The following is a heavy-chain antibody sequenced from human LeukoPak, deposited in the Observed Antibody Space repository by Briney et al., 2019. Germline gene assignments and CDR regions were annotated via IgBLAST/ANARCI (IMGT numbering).Heavy chain of an antibody. V-gene: IGHV3-23*01. CDR2: ISGSGGST. D-gene: IGHD3-10*01. J-gene: IGHJ4*02. CDR3: AKGGFGRPFDY. CDR1: GFTFSTYS. Sequence: GGSLRLSCAASGFTFSTYSMSWVRQAPGKGLEWVSVISGSGGSTYYVDSVQDRFTISRDNSKNTLFLQMDSLRAEDTAVYYCAKGGFGRPFDYWGQGTLVTVSS.